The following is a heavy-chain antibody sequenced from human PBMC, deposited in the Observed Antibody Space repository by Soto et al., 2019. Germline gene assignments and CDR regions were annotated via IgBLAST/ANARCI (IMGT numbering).Heavy chain of an antibody. CDR2: IIPIFGTA. CDR1: GGTFSSYA. CDR3: ARVKGGATGYYYYGMDV. D-gene: IGHD3-16*01. V-gene: IGHV1-69*13. J-gene: IGHJ6*02. Sequence: GASVKVSCKASGGTFSSYAISWVRQAPGQGLEWMGGIIPIFGTANYAQKFQGRVTITADESTSTAYMELSSLRSEDTAVYYCARVKGGATGYYYYGMDVWGQGTTVTVSS.